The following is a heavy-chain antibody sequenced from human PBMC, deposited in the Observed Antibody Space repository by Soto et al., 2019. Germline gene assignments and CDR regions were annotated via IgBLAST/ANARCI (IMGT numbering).Heavy chain of an antibody. CDR3: VRDGTKTLRDWFDP. Sequence: TSETLSLTCTVSGASISGYYWSWIRKSAGKGLEWIGRIYATGTTDYNPSLKSRVMMSVDTSKKQFSLRLRSVTAADTAVYYCVRDGTKTLRDWFDPWGQGISVTVSS. CDR1: GASISGYY. J-gene: IGHJ5*02. D-gene: IGHD1-1*01. CDR2: IYATGTT. V-gene: IGHV4-4*07.